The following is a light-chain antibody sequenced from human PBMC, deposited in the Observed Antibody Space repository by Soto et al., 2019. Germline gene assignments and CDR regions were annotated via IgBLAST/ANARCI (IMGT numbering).Light chain of an antibody. CDR3: QQYNTWPRT. CDR2: SAS. CDR1: QGLTTK. Sequence: EIVMTQSPATLSVSPGEGATLSCRASQGLTTKLAWYQQKPGQAPRLLIYSASTRATGIPARFSGSGSGTEFTLTISSLQSEDFAVYYCQQYNTWPRTFGQGTKVEIK. J-gene: IGKJ1*01. V-gene: IGKV3-15*01.